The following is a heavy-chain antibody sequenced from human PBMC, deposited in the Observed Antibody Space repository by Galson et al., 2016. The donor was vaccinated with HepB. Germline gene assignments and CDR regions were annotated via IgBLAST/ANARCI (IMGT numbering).Heavy chain of an antibody. D-gene: IGHD3-10*01. CDR1: GGPISTNNGY. CDR2: VYYSGAT. J-gene: IGHJ4*02. Sequence: SETLSLTCTVSGGPISTNNGYWGWVRQPPGKGLEWIGTVYYSGATFHNTSLKSRVSIFVDKSKNQLSLKLNSVTAADTAVYYCARRPYGSGIDYWGQGTLVIVSS. V-gene: IGHV4-39*01. CDR3: ARRPYGSGIDY.